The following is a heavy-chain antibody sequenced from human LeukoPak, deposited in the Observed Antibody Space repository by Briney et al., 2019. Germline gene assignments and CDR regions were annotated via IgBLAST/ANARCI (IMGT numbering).Heavy chain of an antibody. CDR2: INNDGSIT. D-gene: IGHD3-10*01. V-gene: IGHV3-74*01. Sequence: GGSLRLSRAASGFSFTSYWMHWVRQAPGKGLVWVSRINNDGSITSYADSVKGRFTISRDNAKNRLYVQMTSLRAEDTAVYYCATGSGLWSPDWWGQGTLVTVAS. CDR3: ATGSGLWSPDW. J-gene: IGHJ4*02. CDR1: GFSFTSYW.